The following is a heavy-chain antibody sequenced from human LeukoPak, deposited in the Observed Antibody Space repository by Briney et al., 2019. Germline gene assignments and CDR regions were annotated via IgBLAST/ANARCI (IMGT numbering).Heavy chain of an antibody. V-gene: IGHV4-59*01. CDR1: GGSISSYY. J-gene: IGHJ4*02. Sequence: SETLSLTCTVSGGSISSYYWSWIRQPPGKGLEWIGYIYYSGSTNYNPSLKGRVTISVDTSKNQFSLKLSSVTAADTAVYYCAREGDYVWGSYRYYYFDYWGQGTLVTVSS. CDR3: AREGDYVWGSYRYYYFDY. CDR2: IYYSGST. D-gene: IGHD3-16*02.